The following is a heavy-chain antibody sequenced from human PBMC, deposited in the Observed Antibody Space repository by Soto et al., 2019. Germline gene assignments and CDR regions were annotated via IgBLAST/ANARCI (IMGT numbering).Heavy chain of an antibody. CDR3: ARDRFGYSSGWQIDY. Sequence: ESGGGVVQPGRSLRLSCAASGFTFSSYAMHWVRQAPGKGLEWVAVISYDGSNKYYADSVKGRFTISRDNSKNTLYLQMNSLRAEDTAVYYCARDRFGYSSGWQIDYWGQGTLVTVSS. CDR2: ISYDGSNK. V-gene: IGHV3-30-3*01. D-gene: IGHD6-19*01. CDR1: GFTFSSYA. J-gene: IGHJ4*02.